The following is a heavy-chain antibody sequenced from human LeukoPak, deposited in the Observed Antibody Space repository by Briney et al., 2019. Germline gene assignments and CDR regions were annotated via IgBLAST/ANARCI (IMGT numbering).Heavy chain of an antibody. Sequence: ASVKVSCKVSGYTLTELSMHWVRQAPGKGLEWMGGFDPEDGETIYAQKFQGRVTITADESTSTAYMELSSLRSEDTAVYYCARAQGPYCSSTSCYTERGFRYWFDPWGQGTLVTVSS. CDR2: FDPEDGET. V-gene: IGHV1-24*01. CDR1: GYTLTELS. J-gene: IGHJ5*02. D-gene: IGHD2-2*02. CDR3: ARAQGPYCSSTSCYTERGFRYWFDP.